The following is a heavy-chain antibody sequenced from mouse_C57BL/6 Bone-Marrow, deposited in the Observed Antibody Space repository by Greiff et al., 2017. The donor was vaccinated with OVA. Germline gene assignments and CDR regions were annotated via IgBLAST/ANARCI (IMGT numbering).Heavy chain of an antibody. Sequence: VVESGASVKISCKASGYSFTDYNMNWVKQSNGKSLEWIGVINPNYGTTSYNQKFKGKATLTVDQSSSTAYMQLNSLTSEDSAVYYCARWLYMGLRQGVYYFDYWGQGTTLTVSS. J-gene: IGHJ2*01. CDR3: ARWLYMGLRQGVYYFDY. D-gene: IGHD2-4*01. V-gene: IGHV1-39*01. CDR2: INPNYGTT. CDR1: GYSFTDYN.